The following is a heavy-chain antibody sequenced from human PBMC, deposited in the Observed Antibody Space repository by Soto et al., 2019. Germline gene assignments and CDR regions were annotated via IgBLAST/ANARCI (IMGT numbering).Heavy chain of an antibody. CDR2: IIPMIGRT. Sequence: QVQLVQSGAEVKKPGSSVKVSCKASGGTFNNYGMGWVRQAPGQGLEWMGGIIPMIGRTNYAQKFQGRLTLTADASRSTAYMELRSLRSDDTAVXXXXXXXYDVLTGYSYDDWGQGTLVTVSS. CDR3: XXXXYDVLTGYSYDD. D-gene: IGHD3-9*01. CDR1: GGTFNNYG. V-gene: IGHV1-69*01. J-gene: IGHJ4*02.